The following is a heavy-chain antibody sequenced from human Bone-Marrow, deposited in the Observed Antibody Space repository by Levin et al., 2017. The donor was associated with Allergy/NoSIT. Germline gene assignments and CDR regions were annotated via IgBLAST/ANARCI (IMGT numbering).Heavy chain of an antibody. Sequence: ASVKVSCKAYGYDFITHDINWMRQATGQGLEWIGWMNSHTGNTGLAQKFQGRATLTRDTSISTAYMELTGLKSDDTAVYYCARGGSYFVDFYFWGQGSLVTVSS. V-gene: IGHV1-8*01. CDR3: ARGGSYFVDFYF. CDR2: MNSHTGNT. J-gene: IGHJ4*02. CDR1: GYDFITHD. D-gene: IGHD1-1*01.